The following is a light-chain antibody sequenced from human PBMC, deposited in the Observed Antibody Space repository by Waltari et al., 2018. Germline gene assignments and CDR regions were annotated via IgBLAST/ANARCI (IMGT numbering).Light chain of an antibody. V-gene: IGKV3-15*01. CDR2: AAS. Sequence: ETVMTQSPATLSVSPGERATLSCRASQSVSSNLAWYQQKPGQAPRLLIYAASSRATGVPARFSGSGSGTEFTLTISSLQSEDFAVYYCQQYNNWPDTFGQGTKLEI. CDR1: QSVSSN. CDR3: QQYNNWPDT. J-gene: IGKJ2*01.